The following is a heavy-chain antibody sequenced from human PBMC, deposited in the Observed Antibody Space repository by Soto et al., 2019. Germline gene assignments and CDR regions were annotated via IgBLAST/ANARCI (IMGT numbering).Heavy chain of an antibody. J-gene: IGHJ6*02. Sequence: QVQLVESGGGVVQPGRSLRLSCAASGFTFSSYGMHWVRQAPGKGLEWVAVIWYDGSNKYYADSVKGRFTISRDNSKNLLYLQMNSLRAEDTAVYYCAREMSTAMGKVYYYGMDVWGQVITVTVSS. CDR1: GFTFSSYG. CDR2: IWYDGSNK. D-gene: IGHD5-18*01. V-gene: IGHV3-33*01. CDR3: AREMSTAMGKVYYYGMDV.